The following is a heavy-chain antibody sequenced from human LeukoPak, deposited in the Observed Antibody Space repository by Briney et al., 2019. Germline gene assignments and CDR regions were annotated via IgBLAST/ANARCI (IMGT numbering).Heavy chain of an antibody. J-gene: IGHJ3*02. Sequence: SETLSLTCTVSGGSISSYYWSWIRQPPGKGLEWIGYIYYSGSTNYNPSLKSRVTISVDTSKNQFSLKLSSVTAADTAVYYCARDGAGFLEWLLYITGAFDIWGQGTMVTVSS. D-gene: IGHD3-3*01. CDR3: ARDGAGFLEWLLYITGAFDI. V-gene: IGHV4-59*12. CDR2: IYYSGST. CDR1: GGSISSYY.